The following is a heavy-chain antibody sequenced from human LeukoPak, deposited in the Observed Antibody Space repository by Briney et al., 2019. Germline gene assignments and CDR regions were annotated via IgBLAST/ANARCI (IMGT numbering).Heavy chain of an antibody. CDR3: ARDRGSWFDP. V-gene: IGHV4-59*12. J-gene: IGHJ5*02. CDR2: IYHSGST. CDR1: GGSISSYY. Sequence: SETLSLTCTVSGGSISSYYWSWIRQPPGKGLEWIGYIYHSGSTYYNPSLKSRVTISVDRSKNQFSLKLSSVTAADTAVYYCARDRGSWFDPWGQGTLVTVSS. D-gene: IGHD3-10*01.